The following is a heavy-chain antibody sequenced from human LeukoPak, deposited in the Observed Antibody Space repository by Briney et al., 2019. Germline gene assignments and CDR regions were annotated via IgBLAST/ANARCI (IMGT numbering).Heavy chain of an antibody. CDR3: ARGPPSSGGAYVGDY. Sequence: GGSLRLSCAASGNYWMHWVRQAPGKGLVWVSHINSDGSWTSYADSVKGRFSISRDNAKSTLYLQMNSLRAEDTAVYYCARGPPSSGGAYVGDYWGHGTLVTVSS. J-gene: IGHJ4*01. CDR2: INSDGSWT. CDR1: GNYW. D-gene: IGHD3-22*01. V-gene: IGHV3-74*01.